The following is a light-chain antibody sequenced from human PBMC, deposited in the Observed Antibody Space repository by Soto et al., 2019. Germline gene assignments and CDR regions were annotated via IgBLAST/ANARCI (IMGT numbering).Light chain of an antibody. Sequence: EIVMRQSPATLSVSPGERATLSCRASQGIRSSLVWYQQKPGQAPRLLIHGASTRATGIPARFSGSGSGTEFTLTISSLRSEDFALYYCQQYHNWPLTFGGGTKVDIK. V-gene: IGKV3-15*01. CDR2: GAS. CDR1: QGIRSS. CDR3: QQYHNWPLT. J-gene: IGKJ4*01.